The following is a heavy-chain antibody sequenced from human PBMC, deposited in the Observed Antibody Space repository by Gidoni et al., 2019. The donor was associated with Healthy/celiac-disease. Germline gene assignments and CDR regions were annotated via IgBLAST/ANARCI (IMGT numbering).Heavy chain of an antibody. D-gene: IGHD3-22*01. Sequence: EVQLVESGGGLVKPGGSLRLSCAASGFTFSSYSMNWVRQAPGKGLEWVSSISSSSSYIYYADSVKGRFTISRDNAKNSLYLQMNSLRAEDTAVYYCARDKTYYYDSSGYGFDYWGQGTLVTVSS. CDR2: ISSSSSYI. CDR1: GFTFSSYS. V-gene: IGHV3-21*01. J-gene: IGHJ4*02. CDR3: ARDKTYYYDSSGYGFDY.